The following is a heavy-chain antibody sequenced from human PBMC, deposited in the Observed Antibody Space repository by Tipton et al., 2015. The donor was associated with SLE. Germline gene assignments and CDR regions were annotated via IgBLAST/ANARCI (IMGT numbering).Heavy chain of an antibody. J-gene: IGHJ4*02. CDR3: ARVRGGVFPFDY. CDR1: GGSISSYY. D-gene: IGHD2-15*01. V-gene: IGHV4-59*01. CDR2: IYYSGST. Sequence: LRLSCTVSGGSISSYYWSWIRQPPGKGLEWIGYIYYSGSTNYNPSLKSRVTISVDTSKNQFSLKLSSVTAADTAVYYCARVRGGVFPFDYWGQGTLVTVSS.